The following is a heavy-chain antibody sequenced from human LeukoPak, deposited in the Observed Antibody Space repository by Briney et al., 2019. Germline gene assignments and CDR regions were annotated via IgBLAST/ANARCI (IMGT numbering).Heavy chain of an antibody. CDR3: ARERQQLVYFDH. CDR1: GGSISSYY. J-gene: IGHJ4*02. Sequence: SETLSLTCTVSGGSISSYYWSWIRQPPGKGLEWIGYIYYSGSTNYNPSLKSRVTISVDTSKNQFSLKLSSVTAADTAVYYCARERQQLVYFDHWGQGTLVTVSS. CDR2: IYYSGST. D-gene: IGHD6-13*01. V-gene: IGHV4-59*01.